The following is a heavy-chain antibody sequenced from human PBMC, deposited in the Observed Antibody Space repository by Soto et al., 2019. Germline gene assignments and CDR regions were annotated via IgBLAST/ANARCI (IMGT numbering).Heavy chain of an antibody. CDR2: IFPSGTT. CDR1: GGSLSGAAYS. CDR3: ARSREFDY. V-gene: IGHV4-30-2*01. Sequence: PSETLCLTCGVSGGSLSGAAYSWNWIRQPPGKGLEWIGYIFPSGTTYYNPSLKSRVIISIDVSKNQFSLSLRSLTAADTAVYYCARSREFDYWSQGTLVTVSS. J-gene: IGHJ4*02.